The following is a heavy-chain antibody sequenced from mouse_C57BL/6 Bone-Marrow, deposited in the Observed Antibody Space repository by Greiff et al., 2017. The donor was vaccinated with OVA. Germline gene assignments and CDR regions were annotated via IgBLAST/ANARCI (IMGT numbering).Heavy chain of an antibody. CDR3: VRDGY. V-gene: IGHV10-3*01. CDR2: IRSKSSNYAT. J-gene: IGHJ3*02. CDR1: GFTFNTYA. Sequence: EVQLVESGGGLVQPKGSLKLSCAASGFTFNTYAMHWVRQAPGKGLEWLARIRSKSSNYATYYADSVKDRFTISRDDSQSMLYLQMNNLKTEDTAMYYCVRDGYWGQGTLVTVSA.